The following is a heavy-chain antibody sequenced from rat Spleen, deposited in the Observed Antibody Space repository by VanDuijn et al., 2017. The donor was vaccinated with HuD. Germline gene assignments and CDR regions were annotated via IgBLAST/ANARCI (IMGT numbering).Heavy chain of an antibody. CDR1: GFTFSDCY. CDR2: ISYDGSST. Sequence: EVQLVESGGGLVQPGRSLKLSCATSGFTFSDCYMAWVRQAPTKGLEWVATISYDGSSTYYRDSVKGRFTISRDNAVNTLYLQMNSLRSEDTATYYCTTGTTRVPFDYWGQGVMVTVSS. CDR3: TTGTTRVPFDY. D-gene: IGHD1-4*01. J-gene: IGHJ2*01. V-gene: IGHV5S10*01.